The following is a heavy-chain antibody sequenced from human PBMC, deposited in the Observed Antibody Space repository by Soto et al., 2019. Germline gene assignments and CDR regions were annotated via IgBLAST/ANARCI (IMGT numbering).Heavy chain of an antibody. CDR3: AKECRYSSSRVYFDY. J-gene: IGHJ4*02. D-gene: IGHD6-13*01. CDR2: ISGSGGST. Sequence: GGSLRLSCAASGFTFSNYAMTWVRQAPGKGLEWVSAISGSGGSTYYADSVKGRFTISRDNPKNTLYLQMNSLRAEDTAVYYCAKECRYSSSRVYFDYWGQGTLVTVSS. CDR1: GFTFSNYA. V-gene: IGHV3-23*01.